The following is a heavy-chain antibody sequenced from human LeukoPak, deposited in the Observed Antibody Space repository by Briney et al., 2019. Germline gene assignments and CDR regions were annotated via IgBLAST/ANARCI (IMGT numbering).Heavy chain of an antibody. V-gene: IGHV1-2*06. J-gene: IGHJ4*02. Sequence: ASVKVPCKASGYTFTGYYMHWVRQAPGQGLEWMGRINPNSGGTNYAQKFQGRVTMTRDTSISTAYMELSRLRSDDTAVYYCARGRYDSSGFTFDYWGQGTLVTVSS. CDR3: ARGRYDSSGFTFDY. D-gene: IGHD3-22*01. CDR1: GYTFTGYY. CDR2: INPNSGGT.